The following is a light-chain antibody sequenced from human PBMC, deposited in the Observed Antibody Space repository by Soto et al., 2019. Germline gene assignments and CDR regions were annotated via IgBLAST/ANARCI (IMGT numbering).Light chain of an antibody. CDR3: QKYNNWHKT. Sequence: EILMPQSQATLSVAPVYVSKISFMASQSVSSNLAWYQQKPGQAPRLLIYGASTRATGIPARFSGSGSGTEFTLTISSLQSEEFAVDYGQKYNNWHKTVGQGNKVDIK. J-gene: IGKJ1*01. CDR2: GAS. CDR1: QSVSSN. V-gene: IGKV3-15*01.